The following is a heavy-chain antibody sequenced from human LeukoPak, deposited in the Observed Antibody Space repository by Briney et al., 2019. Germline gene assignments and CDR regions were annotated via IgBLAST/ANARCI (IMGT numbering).Heavy chain of an antibody. CDR1: GGSISSYY. J-gene: IGHJ4*02. V-gene: IGHV4-59*12. CDR2: IYHSGST. D-gene: IGHD1-26*01. Sequence: PSETLSLTCTVSGGSISSYYWSWIRQPPGKGLEWIGYIYHSGSTYYNPSLKSRVTISVDRSKNQFSLKLSSVTAADTAVYYCARVMIVGATAFDYWGQGTLVTVSS. CDR3: ARVMIVGATAFDY.